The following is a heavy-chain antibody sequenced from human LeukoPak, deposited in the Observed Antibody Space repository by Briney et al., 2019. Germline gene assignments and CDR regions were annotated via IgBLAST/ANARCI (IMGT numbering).Heavy chain of an antibody. Sequence: PSETLSLTCTVSGGSISSSSYYWGWIRQPPGKGLEWIGSIFYSGRTYYNPSLKSRVTISVDTSKNQFSLTLSSVTASDTAVYYCARLSLAAGNYWGQGTLVTVSS. D-gene: IGHD6-13*01. J-gene: IGHJ4*01. CDR3: ARLSLAAGNY. CDR1: GGSISSSSYY. CDR2: IFYSGRT. V-gene: IGHV4-39*01.